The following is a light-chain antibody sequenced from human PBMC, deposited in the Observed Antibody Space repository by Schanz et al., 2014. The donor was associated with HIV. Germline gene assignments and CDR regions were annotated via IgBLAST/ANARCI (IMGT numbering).Light chain of an antibody. CDR2: ATS. CDR1: QRLSSSY. CDR3: QQYGNSPRT. J-gene: IGKJ1*01. Sequence: EIVLTQSPGSLSLSPGGRATLSCGASQRLSSSYLAWYQQKRDQPPRLVIYATSTRAAGIPDRFSGTGSGTDFTLTIDNIEPEDFAVYYCQQYGNSPRTFGQGTKVEI. V-gene: IGKV3-20*01.